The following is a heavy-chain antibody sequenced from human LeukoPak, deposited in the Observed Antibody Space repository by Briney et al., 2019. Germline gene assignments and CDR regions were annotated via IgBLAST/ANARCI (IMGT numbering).Heavy chain of an antibody. CDR3: AKVYTASDYDGMDV. V-gene: IGHV3-30*18. CDR1: GFTFSSYG. D-gene: IGHD5-18*01. J-gene: IGHJ6*02. CDR2: ISYDGSNK. Sequence: PGGSLRLSCAASGFTFSSYGMHWVRQAPGKGLEWVAGISYDGSNKYYADSVKGRFTISRDNSKNTLYLQTNSLRAKDTAVYYCAKVYTASDYDGMDVWGQGTTVTVSS.